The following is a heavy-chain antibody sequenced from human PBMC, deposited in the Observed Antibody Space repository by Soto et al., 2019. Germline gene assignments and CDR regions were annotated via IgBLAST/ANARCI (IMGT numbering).Heavy chain of an antibody. CDR2: IYYSGST. D-gene: IGHD1-7*01. CDR3: ARDGSDYNWNYPLYYYGMDV. Sequence: SETLSLTCTVSGGSISSGGYYWSWIRHHPGKGLEWIGYIYYSGSTYYNPSLKSRVTISVDTSKNQFSLKLSSVTAADTAVYYCARDGSDYNWNYPLYYYGMDVWGQGTRSPSP. J-gene: IGHJ6*02. V-gene: IGHV4-31*03. CDR1: GGSISSGGYY.